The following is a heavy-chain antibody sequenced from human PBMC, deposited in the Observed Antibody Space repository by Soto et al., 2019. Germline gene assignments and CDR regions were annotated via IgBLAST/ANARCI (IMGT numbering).Heavy chain of an antibody. CDR1: GFNFGSYA. CDR3: ARDLHSGYYFDS. CDR2: ISYDGNSK. V-gene: IGHV3-30-3*01. J-gene: IGHJ4*02. D-gene: IGHD5-12*01. Sequence: QVELVESGGGVVQPGRSLRLSCTASGFNFGSYALHWVRQAPGKGLEWVALISYDGNSKYYGDSVRGRFTISRDNSRTTLYLQTHALRPEDTAVYYCARDLHSGYYFDSWGQGTLVTVS.